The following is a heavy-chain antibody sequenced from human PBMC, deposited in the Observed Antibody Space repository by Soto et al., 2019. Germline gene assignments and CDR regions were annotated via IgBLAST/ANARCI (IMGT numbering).Heavy chain of an antibody. J-gene: IGHJ6*02. CDR3: ASLPAPYYYGSGSLHRSMDV. Sequence: KPSETLSLTCTVSGGSISSRNRYWGWLRQPPGRGLEWIGSTYESGSSDYNPSLKSRVTMSVDTSKNQFSLKLSSVTAADTAVYYCASLPAPYYYGSGSLHRSMDVWGQGTTVTVSS. D-gene: IGHD3-10*01. CDR1: GGSISSRNRY. CDR2: TYESGSS. V-gene: IGHV4-39*01.